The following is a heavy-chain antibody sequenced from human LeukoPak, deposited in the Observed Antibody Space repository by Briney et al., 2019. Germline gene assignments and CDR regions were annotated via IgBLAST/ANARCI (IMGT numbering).Heavy chain of an antibody. Sequence: GGSLRLSCAASGFTFSSYWMHWVRHAPGKGLVWVSRINSDGSSTSYADSVKGRFTISRDNAKNSLYLQMNSLRAEDTAVYYCARAGLWSNFDYWGQGTLVTVSS. J-gene: IGHJ4*02. CDR3: ARAGLWSNFDY. CDR2: INSDGSST. CDR1: GFTFSSYW. D-gene: IGHD2-21*01. V-gene: IGHV3-74*01.